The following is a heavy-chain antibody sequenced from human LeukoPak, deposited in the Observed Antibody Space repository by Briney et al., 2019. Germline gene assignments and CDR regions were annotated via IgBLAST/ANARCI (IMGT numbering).Heavy chain of an antibody. Sequence: SETLSLTCTVSGGSISSHYWSWIRQPPGKGLEWIGYIYYSGSTNYNPSLKSRVTISVDTSKDHVSLKRSSVAAADTAVYYWAMGAVAGSFDYWGQGTLVTVSS. CDR2: IYYSGST. CDR1: GGSISSHY. CDR3: AMGAVAGSFDY. D-gene: IGHD6-19*01. V-gene: IGHV4-59*11. J-gene: IGHJ4*02.